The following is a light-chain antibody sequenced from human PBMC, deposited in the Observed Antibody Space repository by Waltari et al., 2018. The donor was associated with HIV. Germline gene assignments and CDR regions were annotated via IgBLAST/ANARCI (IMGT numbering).Light chain of an antibody. CDR2: KAS. CDR3: QQYNTDART. V-gene: IGKV1-5*03. J-gene: IGKJ1*01. Sequence: DIQMTQSPSPLSASVGDRVAITCRASKSISGLVPWYQQKPGKAPNLPIYKASTLESGVPSRFSGSGSGTEFTLTISSLQPDDFATYYCQQYNTDARTFGQGTKVEIK. CDR1: KSISGL.